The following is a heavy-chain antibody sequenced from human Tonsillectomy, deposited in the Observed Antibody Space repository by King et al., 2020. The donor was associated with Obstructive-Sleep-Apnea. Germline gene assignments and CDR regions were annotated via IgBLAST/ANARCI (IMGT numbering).Heavy chain of an antibody. D-gene: IGHD6-6*01. Sequence: QLQESGPGLVKPSQTLSLTCTVSVGAISSGGYYWSWIRQHPGKGLEWIGYIYYSGSTYYNPSLKSRVTISVDTSKNQFSLKLSSVTAADTAVYYCARDSSSNYYYGMDVWGQGTTVTVSS. J-gene: IGHJ6*02. CDR3: ARDSSSNYYYGMDV. V-gene: IGHV4-31*03. CDR2: IYYSGST. CDR1: VGAISSGGYY.